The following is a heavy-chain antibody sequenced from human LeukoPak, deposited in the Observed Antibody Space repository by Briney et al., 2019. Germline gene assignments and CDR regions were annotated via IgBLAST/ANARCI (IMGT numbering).Heavy chain of an antibody. Sequence: GRSLRLSCAASGFTFSSYGMHWVRQAPGKGLEWVAVISYDGSNKYYADSVKGRFTISRDNSKNTLYLQMNSLRAEDTAVYYCANNHDFWSGYLGDAFDIWGQGTMVTVSS. CDR3: ANNHDFWSGYLGDAFDI. CDR1: GFTFSSYG. J-gene: IGHJ3*02. D-gene: IGHD3-3*01. V-gene: IGHV3-30*18. CDR2: ISYDGSNK.